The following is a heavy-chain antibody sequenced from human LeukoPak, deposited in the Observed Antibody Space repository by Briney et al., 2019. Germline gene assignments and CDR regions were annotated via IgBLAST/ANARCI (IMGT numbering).Heavy chain of an antibody. V-gene: IGHV4-59*01. CDR3: ARMYSSKWPVD. D-gene: IGHD2-2*01. CDR2: IYYSGST. CDR1: GGSISSYY. Sequence: SETLSLTCTVSGGSISSYYWNWIRQPPGRGLEWIGYIYYSGSTNYNPSLKGRVTISVDTSKNQFSLKLSSVTAADTAVYYCARMYSSKWPVDWGQGTLVTVSS. J-gene: IGHJ4*02.